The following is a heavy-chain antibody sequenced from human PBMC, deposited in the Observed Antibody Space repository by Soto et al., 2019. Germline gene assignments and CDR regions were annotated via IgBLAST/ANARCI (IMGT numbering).Heavy chain of an antibody. D-gene: IGHD1-26*01. CDR3: ARLWGEIGPAFDP. CDR2: FNPYTGGT. CDR1: GYTFTTYY. Sequence: QGQLVQSGAEVKKPGASVKVSCKASGYTFTTYYIHWMRQAPGQGLEWMGMFNPYTGGTRYATKFQGRVTMTGDTSTRTGYMEQTRLRSDDTAVYYCARLWGEIGPAFDPWGQGTLVTVSS. J-gene: IGHJ5*02. V-gene: IGHV1-46*01.